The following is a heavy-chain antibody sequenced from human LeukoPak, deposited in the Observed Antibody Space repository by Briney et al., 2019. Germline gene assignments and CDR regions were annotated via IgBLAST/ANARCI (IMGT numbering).Heavy chain of an antibody. CDR1: GFTFSSYA. J-gene: IGHJ4*02. CDR3: ASEMYSSSSSGVATDY. V-gene: IGHV3-30-3*01. Sequence: GRSLRLSCAASGFTFSSYAMHWVRQAPGKGLEWVAVISYDGSNKYYADSVKGRFTISRDNSKNTLYLQMNSLRAEDTAVYYCASEMYSSSSSGVATDYWGQGTLVTVSS. D-gene: IGHD6-6*01. CDR2: ISYDGSNK.